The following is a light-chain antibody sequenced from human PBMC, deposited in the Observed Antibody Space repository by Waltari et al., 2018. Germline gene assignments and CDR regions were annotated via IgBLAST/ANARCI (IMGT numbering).Light chain of an antibody. Sequence: SYVLTQPPSVSVAPGQTASITCGGNNSGIKRIHWYQQSSGQAPVLVVYDNRDRPSGIPERFSGSNSGNTATLTISRAEAGDEADYFCQVWDTTTDHPVFGGGTKLTVL. CDR2: DNR. V-gene: IGLV3-21*02. CDR1: NSGIKR. CDR3: QVWDTTTDHPV. J-gene: IGLJ3*02.